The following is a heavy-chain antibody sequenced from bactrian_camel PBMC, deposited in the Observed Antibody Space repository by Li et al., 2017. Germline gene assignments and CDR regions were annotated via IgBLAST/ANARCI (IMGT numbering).Heavy chain of an antibody. Sequence: HVQLVESGGGSVQAGGSLRLSCAASGNTYTSSCMGWFRQAPGKERERVARIDNGGGNIYYGDSVKGRFTISRDNAENTLYLQMNDLRPEDTAMYFCAARPINTRDCVAGGPAEFGYWGQGTQFTVS. CDR2: IDNGGGNI. D-gene: IGHD1*01. V-gene: IGHV3S54*01. CDR3: AARPINTRDCVAGGPAEFGY. J-gene: IGHJ6*01. CDR1: GNTYTSSC.